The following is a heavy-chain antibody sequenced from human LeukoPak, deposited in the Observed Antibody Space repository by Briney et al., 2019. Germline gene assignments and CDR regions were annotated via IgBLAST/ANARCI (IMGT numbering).Heavy chain of an antibody. CDR2: ILYSGST. CDR1: GDSISSSMFY. Sequence: PSETLPLTCTVSGDSISSSMFYWGWIRQPPGRGLEWIGNILYSGSTYYNPSLKSRVTISVDTSKNQFSLKLSSVTAADTAVYYCARSHPLRWKTYYFDYWGQGTLVTVSS. D-gene: IGHD4-23*01. J-gene: IGHJ4*02. V-gene: IGHV4-39*07. CDR3: ARSHPLRWKTYYFDY.